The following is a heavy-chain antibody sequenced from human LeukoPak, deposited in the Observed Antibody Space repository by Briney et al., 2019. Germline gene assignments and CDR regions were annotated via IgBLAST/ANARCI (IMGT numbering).Heavy chain of an antibody. Sequence: GGSLRLSCAASGFTLSSYAMSWVRQAPGKGLEWVSAISGSGGSTYYADSVKGRFTISRDNSKNTLYLQMNSLRAEDTAVYYCAKMMIVVGIPFDYWGQGTLVTVSS. CDR3: AKMMIVVGIPFDY. D-gene: IGHD3-22*01. CDR1: GFTLSSYA. CDR2: ISGSGGST. J-gene: IGHJ4*02. V-gene: IGHV3-23*01.